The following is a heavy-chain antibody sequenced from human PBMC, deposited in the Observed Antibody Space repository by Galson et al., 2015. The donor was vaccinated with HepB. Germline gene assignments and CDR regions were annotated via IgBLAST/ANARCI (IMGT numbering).Heavy chain of an antibody. CDR3: AKGPYYDFWSGYYDYYYYMDV. CDR2: ISWNSGSI. J-gene: IGHJ6*03. CDR1: GFTFDDYA. Sequence: SLRLSCAASGFTFDDYAMHWVRHAPGKGLEWVSGISWNSGSIGYADSVKGRFTISRGNAKNSLYLQMNSLRAEDTALYCCAKGPYYDFWSGYYDYYYYMDVWGKGTTVTVSS. D-gene: IGHD3-3*01. V-gene: IGHV3-9*01.